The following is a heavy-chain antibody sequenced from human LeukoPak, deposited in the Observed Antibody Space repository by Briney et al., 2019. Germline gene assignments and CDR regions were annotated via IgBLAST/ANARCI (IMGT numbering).Heavy chain of an antibody. J-gene: IGHJ4*02. D-gene: IGHD5-12*01. CDR2: IYPGDSDT. CDR1: GYSFTTYW. V-gene: IGHV5-51*01. CDR3: PRAGYSGYTFDY. Sequence: GESLKISCKGSGYSFTTYWIGWVRQMPGKGLEWVGIIYPGDSDTRYRPSFQGQVTISADKSISAAYLQWNSLKASDTAMYYCPRAGYSGYTFDYWGQGTLVTVSS.